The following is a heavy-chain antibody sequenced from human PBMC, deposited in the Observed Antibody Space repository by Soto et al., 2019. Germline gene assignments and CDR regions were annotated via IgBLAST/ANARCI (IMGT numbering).Heavy chain of an antibody. V-gene: IGHV3-23*01. CDR2: ISGSGGST. CDR1: GFTFSSYA. CDR3: AKDTDATVTPHFDL. Sequence: EVQLLESGGGLVQPGGSLRLSCAASGFTFSSYAMSWVRQAPGKGLEWVSAISGSGGSTHYADSVKGRFTISRDNSKNTLYLQMNSRRAEDTAVYYCAKDTDATVTPHFDLWGRGTLVTVSS. J-gene: IGHJ2*01. D-gene: IGHD4-17*01.